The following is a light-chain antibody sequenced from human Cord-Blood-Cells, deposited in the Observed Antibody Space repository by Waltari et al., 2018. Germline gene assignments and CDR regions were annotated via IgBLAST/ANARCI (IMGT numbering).Light chain of an antibody. CDR2: EGS. CDR1: SSDVGSYNL. CDR3: CSYAGSSTFHVV. J-gene: IGLJ2*01. V-gene: IGLV2-23*03. Sequence: QSALTQPASVSGSPGQSLTLSCTGTSSDVGSYNLVSWSQQHPGKAPKLMIYEGSKRPSGVSNRFSGSKSGNTASLTISGLQAEDEADYYCCSYAGSSTFHVVFGGGTKLTVL.